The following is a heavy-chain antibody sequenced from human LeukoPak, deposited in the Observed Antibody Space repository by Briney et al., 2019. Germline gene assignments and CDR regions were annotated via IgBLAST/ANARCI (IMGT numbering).Heavy chain of an antibody. D-gene: IGHD2-21*02. CDR2: IRSKANSYAT. Sequence: GGSLRLSCAASGFTFSGSAMHWVRQASGKGREWVGRIRSKANSYATAYAASVKGRFTSSRDDSKNTAYLQMNSLKTEDAAVYYCTRPVVTDTFDIWGQGTMVTVSS. CDR3: TRPVVTDTFDI. J-gene: IGHJ3*02. CDR1: GFTFSGSA. V-gene: IGHV3-73*01.